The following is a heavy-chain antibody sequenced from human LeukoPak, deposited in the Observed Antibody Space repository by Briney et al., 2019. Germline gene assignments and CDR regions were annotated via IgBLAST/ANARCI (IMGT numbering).Heavy chain of an antibody. D-gene: IGHD3-22*01. J-gene: IGHJ4*02. CDR2: INPNSGGT. CDR1: GYTFTGYY. CDR3: ARDLGNLYYDSSGYYGY. V-gene: IGHV1-2*06. Sequence: GASVKVSCKASGYTFTGYYMHWVRQAPGQGPEWMGRINPNSGGTNYAQKFQGRVTMTRDTSISTAYMELSRLRSDDTAVYYCARDLGNLYYDSSGYYGYWGQGALVTVSS.